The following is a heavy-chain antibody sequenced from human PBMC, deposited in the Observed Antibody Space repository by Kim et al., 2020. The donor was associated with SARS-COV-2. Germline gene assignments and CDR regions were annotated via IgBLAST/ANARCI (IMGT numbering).Heavy chain of an antibody. Sequence: KLQGRVTMTRDTSISTAYMELSRLRSDDTAVYYCARRGIAAAGTGGLDYWGQGTLVTVSS. J-gene: IGHJ4*02. CDR3: ARRGIAAAGTGGLDY. D-gene: IGHD6-13*01. V-gene: IGHV1-2*02.